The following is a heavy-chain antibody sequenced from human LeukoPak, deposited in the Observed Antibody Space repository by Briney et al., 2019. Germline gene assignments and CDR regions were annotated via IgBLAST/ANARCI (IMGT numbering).Heavy chain of an antibody. CDR2: ISGSGGST. Sequence: GGSLRLSCAASGFTFTSYAMNWVRQAPGKGLEWVSAISGSGGSTYYADSVKGRFTISRDNSKNTLYLQMNSLRAEDTAVYYCAKEQGYSGTYYLVYWGQGTLVTVSS. V-gene: IGHV3-23*01. D-gene: IGHD1-26*01. J-gene: IGHJ4*02. CDR1: GFTFTSYA. CDR3: AKEQGYSGTYYLVY.